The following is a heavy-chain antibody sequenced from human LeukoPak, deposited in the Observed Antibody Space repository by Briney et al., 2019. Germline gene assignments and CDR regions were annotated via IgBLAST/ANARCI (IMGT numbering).Heavy chain of an antibody. J-gene: IGHJ4*02. CDR3: SLVIASGGDY. CDR1: GGSISSHY. V-gene: IGHV4-39*07. CDR2: IYYSGST. Sequence: PSETLSLTCTVSGGSISSHYWSWIRQPPGQGLEWIGSIYYSGSTYSSPSLKSRVTISVDTSKNQFCLDVRSVTAADTAVYYCSLVIASGGDYWGQGTLVTVSS. D-gene: IGHD3-9*01.